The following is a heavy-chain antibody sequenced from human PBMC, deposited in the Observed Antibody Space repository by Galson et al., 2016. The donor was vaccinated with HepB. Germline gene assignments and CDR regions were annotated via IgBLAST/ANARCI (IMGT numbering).Heavy chain of an antibody. CDR1: GFTFDDYG. D-gene: IGHD4-17*01. CDR2: ISWNSGSI. V-gene: IGHV3-9*01. CDR3: VRAWGDGDDHLFYSYYYGMDV. J-gene: IGHJ6*02. Sequence: SLRLSCAASGFTFDDYGIHWVRQTPGKGLEWVSGISWNSGSIEYADSVRGRFTISRDNAKNSMYLQMNSLRAEDTAVYYCVRAWGDGDDHLFYSYYYGMDVWGQGTTVTVSS.